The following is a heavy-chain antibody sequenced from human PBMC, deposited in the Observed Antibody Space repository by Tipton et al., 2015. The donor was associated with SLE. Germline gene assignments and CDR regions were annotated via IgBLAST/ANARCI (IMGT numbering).Heavy chain of an antibody. V-gene: IGHV4-39*07. Sequence: TLSLTCTVSGGSISSSSYYWGWIRQPPGKGLEWIANIFFSGSTDYNPSLKSRVTMSLHTSNSQFSLNLSSVTAADTAVYYCARVSGIYWSAFDMWGQGTSVTVSS. D-gene: IGHD1-26*01. CDR3: ARVSGIYWSAFDM. CDR2: IFFSGST. CDR1: GGSISSSSYY. J-gene: IGHJ3*02.